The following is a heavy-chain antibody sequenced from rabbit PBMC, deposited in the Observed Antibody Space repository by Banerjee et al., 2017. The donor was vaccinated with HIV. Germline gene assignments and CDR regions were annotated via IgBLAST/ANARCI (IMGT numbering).Heavy chain of an antibody. CDR1: GFTIRSSYW. V-gene: IGHV1S45*01. Sequence: QEQLEESGGDLVKPEGSLTLTCTASGFTIRSSYWICWVRQAPGKGPEWIACIDVGSSGNTYYASWANGRFTISRSTSLNTVTLQMTSLTAADTATYFCARNFYFDLWGQGTLVTVS. J-gene: IGHJ4*01. CDR2: IDVGSSGNT. CDR3: ARNFYFDL.